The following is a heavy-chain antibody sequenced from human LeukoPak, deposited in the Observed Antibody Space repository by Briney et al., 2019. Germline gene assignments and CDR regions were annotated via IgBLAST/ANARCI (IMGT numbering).Heavy chain of an antibody. Sequence: GGSLRLSCEASGFIFRSYDMAWVRQAPGKGLEWSAYIGGRTNFIFYADSVKGRFTISRDNANNSLFLQMNSLRPEDTALYYCVRDLAAAGTWFDYWGQGTLVSVSS. CDR3: VRDLAAAGTWFDY. J-gene: IGHJ4*02. D-gene: IGHD6-13*01. CDR1: GFIFRSYD. V-gene: IGHV3-48*03. CDR2: IGGRTNFI.